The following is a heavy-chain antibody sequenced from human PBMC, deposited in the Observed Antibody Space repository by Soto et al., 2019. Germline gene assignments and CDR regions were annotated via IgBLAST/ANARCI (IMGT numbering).Heavy chain of an antibody. CDR1: GFTFDDYA. V-gene: IGHV3-9*01. CDR2: ISWNSGSI. CDR3: AKAWGPAAMDAFDI. Sequence: GGSLRLSCAASGFTFDDYAMHWVRQAPGKGLEWVSGISWNSGSIGYADSVKGRFTISRDNAKNSLYLQMNSLRAEDTALYYCAKAWGPAAMDAFDIWGQGTMVTVSS. D-gene: IGHD2-2*01. J-gene: IGHJ3*02.